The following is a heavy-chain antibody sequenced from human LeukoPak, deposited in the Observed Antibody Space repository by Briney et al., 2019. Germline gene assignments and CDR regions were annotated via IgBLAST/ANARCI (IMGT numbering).Heavy chain of an antibody. CDR2: INSDGSST. Sequence: GGSLRLSCAASGFTLSTHWMHWVRQAPGKGLVWVSRINSDGSSTTYADSVKGRFTISRDNAKNTLFPQMNSLGAEDTAVYYGARGYSGSYRIDYWGRGTLVTVSS. V-gene: IGHV3-74*01. CDR1: GFTLSTHW. D-gene: IGHD1-26*01. J-gene: IGHJ4*02. CDR3: ARGYSGSYRIDY.